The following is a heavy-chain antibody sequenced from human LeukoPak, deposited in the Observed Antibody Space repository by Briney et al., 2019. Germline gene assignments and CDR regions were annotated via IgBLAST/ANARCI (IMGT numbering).Heavy chain of an antibody. Sequence: SETLSLTCTVSGGSISSYYWSWIRQPPGKGLEWIGYIYYSGSTNYNPSLKSRVTISVDWSKNQVSLRLSSVTAADTAVYYCAGMNRITHAFDIWGQGTMVTVSS. CDR2: IYYSGST. V-gene: IGHV4-59*12. J-gene: IGHJ3*02. CDR3: AGMNRITHAFDI. D-gene: IGHD1-14*01. CDR1: GGSISSYY.